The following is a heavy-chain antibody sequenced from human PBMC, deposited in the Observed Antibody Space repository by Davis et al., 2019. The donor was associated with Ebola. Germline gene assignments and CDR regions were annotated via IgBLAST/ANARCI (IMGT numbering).Heavy chain of an antibody. Sequence: GESLKISCAASGFTFSSYSMNWVRQAPGKGLEWVSSISSSSSYIYYADSVKGRFTISRDNAKNSLYLQMNSLRGEDTAVYYCAKDLSSGWFKGSFDYWGQGTLVTVSS. CDR3: AKDLSSGWFKGSFDY. J-gene: IGHJ4*02. V-gene: IGHV3-21*04. CDR1: GFTFSSYS. CDR2: ISSSSSYI. D-gene: IGHD6-19*01.